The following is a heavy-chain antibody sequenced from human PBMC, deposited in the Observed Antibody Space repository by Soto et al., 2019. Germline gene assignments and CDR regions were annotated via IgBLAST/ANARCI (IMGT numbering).Heavy chain of an antibody. CDR1: GFTFSSYA. V-gene: IGHV3-23*01. CDR3: AKDRYICSSTSCYAIYFDY. J-gene: IGHJ4*02. D-gene: IGHD2-2*01. Sequence: PGGSLRLSCAASGFTFSSYAMSWVRQAPGKGLEWVSAISGSGGSTYYADSVKGRFTISRDNSKNTLYLQMNSLRAEDTAVYYCAKDRYICSSTSCYAIYFDYWGQGTLVTAPQ. CDR2: ISGSGGST.